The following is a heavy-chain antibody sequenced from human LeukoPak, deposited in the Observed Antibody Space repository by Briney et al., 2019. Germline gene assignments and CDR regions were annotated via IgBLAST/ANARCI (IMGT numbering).Heavy chain of an antibody. D-gene: IGHD6-6*01. CDR3: ARAAQVTGRPNLGGHFDY. J-gene: IGHJ4*02. CDR2: ISGSGGST. V-gene: IGHV3-23*01. CDR1: GFTFSSYA. Sequence: GGSLRLSCAASGFTFSSYAMSWVRQAPGKGLEWVSAISGSGGSTYYADSVKGRFTISRDNSKNTLYLQMNSLRAEDTAVYYCARAAQVTGRPNLGGHFDYWGQGTLVTVSS.